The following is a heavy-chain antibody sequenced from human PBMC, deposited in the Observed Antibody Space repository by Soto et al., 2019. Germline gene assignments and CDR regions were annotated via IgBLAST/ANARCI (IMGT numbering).Heavy chain of an antibody. CDR3: ATFMDYDYALVV. CDR2: TYYRSKWYY. Sequence: SQTLSLTCVISGDSVSSYTVAWNWIRLSPSRGFEWLGRTYYRSKWYYDFAVSVKSRISITPDTSKNQFSLHLNSVTPEDTAVYYCATFMDYDYALVVWGQGTTLTVSS. CDR1: GDSVSSYTVA. V-gene: IGHV6-1*01. J-gene: IGHJ6*02.